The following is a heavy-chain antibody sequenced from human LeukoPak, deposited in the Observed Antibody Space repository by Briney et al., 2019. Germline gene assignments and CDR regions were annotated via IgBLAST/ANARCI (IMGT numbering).Heavy chain of an antibody. CDR3: ARIDPLGFFDQ. V-gene: IGHV4-4*07. J-gene: IGHJ4*02. CDR2: IFSSGHS. Sequence: SETLSLTCSVSGGFSSRYYWSWVRQPLGKGLEWLGHIFSSGHSNYNASLTSRIRMSVDTSTAQFSLELASVTAADTAVYYCARIDPLGFFDQWGPGILVTVSS. CDR1: GGFSSRYY. D-gene: IGHD6-25*01.